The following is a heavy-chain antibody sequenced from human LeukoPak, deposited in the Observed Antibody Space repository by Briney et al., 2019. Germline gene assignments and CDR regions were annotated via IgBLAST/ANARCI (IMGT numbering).Heavy chain of an antibody. CDR3: VKDDSYYGDSSVRDS. D-gene: IGHD3-22*01. J-gene: IGHJ4*02. CDR2: ITSNRDNT. Sequence: GGSLRLSCSASGFTFSSYIMHSARQAPGKGLEYVSPITSNRDNTYYANSVKGRVTISRDNSKNTLYLHMSSLRAEDTDVYYCVKDDSYYGDSSVRDSWGQGTLVTVSS. V-gene: IGHV3-64D*09. CDR1: GFTFSSYI.